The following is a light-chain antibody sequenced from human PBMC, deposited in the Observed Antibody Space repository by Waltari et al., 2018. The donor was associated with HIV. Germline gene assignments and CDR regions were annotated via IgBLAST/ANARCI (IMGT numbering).Light chain of an antibody. V-gene: IGLV1-47*01. J-gene: IGLJ3*02. Sequence: SVLTQPPSASRTPGPRVTIPCSGSSSNIGSNYVYWYQYFPGATPKLLIYWNSQRPSGVPDRFSGSKSGTSASLAISGLRPEDETDYYCASWDDSLSGWVFGGGTKVTVL. CDR1: SSNIGSNY. CDR2: WNS. CDR3: ASWDDSLSGWV.